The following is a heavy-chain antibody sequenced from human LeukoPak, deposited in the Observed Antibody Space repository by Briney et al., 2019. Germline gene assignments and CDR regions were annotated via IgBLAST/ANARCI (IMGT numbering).Heavy chain of an antibody. J-gene: IGHJ3*02. V-gene: IGHV3-49*04. Sequence: PGGSLRLSCSASGFTFGDYAMSWVRPAPGKGLEWVGFIRSKAYGGTTEYAASVKGRFTISRDDSKSIAYLQMNSLKTEDTAVYYCASPSKDFVVVAIWGQGTMVTVSS. CDR1: GFTFGDYA. D-gene: IGHD2-15*01. CDR2: IRSKAYGGTT. CDR3: ASPSKDFVVVAI.